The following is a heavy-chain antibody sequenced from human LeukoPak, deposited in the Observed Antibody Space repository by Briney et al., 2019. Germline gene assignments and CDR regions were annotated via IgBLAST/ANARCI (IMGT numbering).Heavy chain of an antibody. CDR3: ARATEGYCRGRSCYSYYYYMDV. Sequence: SETLSLTCAVYGGSFSGYYWSWIRQPPGKGLEWIGEINHSGSTNYNPSLKSRVTISVDTSKNQFSLKLSSVTAADTAVYYCARATEGYCRGRSCYSYYYYMDVWGKGTTVTVSS. J-gene: IGHJ6*03. D-gene: IGHD2-15*01. V-gene: IGHV4-34*01. CDR1: GGSFSGYY. CDR2: INHSGST.